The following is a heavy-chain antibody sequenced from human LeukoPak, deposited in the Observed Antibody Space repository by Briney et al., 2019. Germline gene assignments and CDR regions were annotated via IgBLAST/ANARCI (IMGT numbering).Heavy chain of an antibody. V-gene: IGHV1-18*01. CDR3: ARARALTGYYNY. D-gene: IGHD3-9*01. Sequence: ASVKVSCKASGYTFTSYGISWVRQAPGQGLEWMGWISAYSGNTNYAQKLQGRVTMTTNTSTNTAYMELRSLRSEDTAMYYCARARALTGYYNYWGQGTLVTVSS. CDR1: GYTFTSYG. J-gene: IGHJ4*02. CDR2: ISAYSGNT.